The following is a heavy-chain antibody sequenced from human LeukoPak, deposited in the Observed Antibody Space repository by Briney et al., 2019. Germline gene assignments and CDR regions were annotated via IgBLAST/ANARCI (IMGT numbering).Heavy chain of an antibody. CDR2: ISYDGSNK. CDR1: XXTXXXXA. V-gene: IGHV3-30*04. J-gene: IGHJ4*02. Sequence: SXXTXXXXAMHWVRQAPGKGLEWVAVISYDGSNKYYADSVKGRFTISRDNSKNTLYLQMNRLGDEDTAVYYCARGPEGYWGQGTLVTVSS. CDR3: ARGPEGY.